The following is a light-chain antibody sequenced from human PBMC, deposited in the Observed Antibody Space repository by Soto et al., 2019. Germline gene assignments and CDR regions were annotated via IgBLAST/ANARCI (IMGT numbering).Light chain of an antibody. CDR2: DAF. CDR3: QQRRNWPLT. Sequence: VLTQSPATLSLSPGQRVTLSCRASQSVSNYLAWYQQKAGQAPRLLIYDAFKRATGIPARFSGSGSETDFTLTISSLEPEDFAFYYCQQRRNWPLTFGQGTRLEIK. V-gene: IGKV3-11*01. CDR1: QSVSNY. J-gene: IGKJ5*01.